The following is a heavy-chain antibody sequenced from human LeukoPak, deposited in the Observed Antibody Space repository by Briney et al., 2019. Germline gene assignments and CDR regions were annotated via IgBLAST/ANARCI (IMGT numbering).Heavy chain of an antibody. CDR1: GFTFGDYG. J-gene: IGHJ4*02. D-gene: IGHD5-12*01. CDR2: INWNGGST. Sequence: PGGSLRLSCAASGFTFGDYGLRWVRQAPGKGLEWVSGINWNGGSTGYADSVKGRFTISRDNAKNSLYLQMNSLRAEDTALYYCARVTYYDSLYYFDYWGQGTLVTVSS. CDR3: ARVTYYDSLYYFDY. V-gene: IGHV3-20*04.